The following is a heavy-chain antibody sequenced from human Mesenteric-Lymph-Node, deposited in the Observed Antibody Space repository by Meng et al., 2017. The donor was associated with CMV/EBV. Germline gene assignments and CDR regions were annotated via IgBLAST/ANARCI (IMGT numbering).Heavy chain of an antibody. CDR3: ARGTDY. V-gene: IGHV3-30-3*01. CDR2: ISYDGSNK. CDR1: GFTFSSYA. Sequence: RALRLSCAASGFTFSSYAMHWVRQAPGKGLEWVAVISYDGSNKYYADSVKGRFTISRDNSKNTLYLQMNSLRAEGTAVYYCARGTDYWGQGTLVTVSS. J-gene: IGHJ4*02.